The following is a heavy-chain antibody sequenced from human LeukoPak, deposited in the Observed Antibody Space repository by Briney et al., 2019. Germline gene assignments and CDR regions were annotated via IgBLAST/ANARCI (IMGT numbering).Heavy chain of an antibody. J-gene: IGHJ4*02. CDR3: ARGGILYYYDSSGYLY. D-gene: IGHD3-22*01. CDR1: GFAFSNYG. V-gene: IGHV3-33*01. CDR2: IWSDGNNK. Sequence: PGGSLRLSCAASGFAFSNYGMHWVRQAPGKGLEWVAAIWSDGNNKFYADSVKGRFTISRDNSENTLYLQMNSLRAEDTAVYYCARGGILYYYDSSGYLYWGQGTLVTVSS.